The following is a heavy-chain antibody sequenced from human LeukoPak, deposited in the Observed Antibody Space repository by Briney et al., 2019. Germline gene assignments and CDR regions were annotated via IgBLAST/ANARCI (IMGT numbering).Heavy chain of an antibody. CDR3: ARVGKGDYGGNGYYYYGMDV. D-gene: IGHD4-23*01. J-gene: IGHJ6*02. Sequence: GGSLRLSCAASGFTFDDYGMSWVRQAPGEGLEWVSGINWNGGSTGYADSVKGRFTISRDNAKNSLYLQMNSLRAEDTAVYYCARVGKGDYGGNGYYYYGMDVWGQGTTVTVSS. CDR2: INWNGGST. V-gene: IGHV3-20*04. CDR1: GFTFDDYG.